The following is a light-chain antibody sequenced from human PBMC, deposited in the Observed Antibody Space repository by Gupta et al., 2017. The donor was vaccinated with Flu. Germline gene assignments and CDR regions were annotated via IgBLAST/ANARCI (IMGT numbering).Light chain of an antibody. CDR2: GAS. CDR1: QSVGSSY. V-gene: IGKV3-20*01. CDR3: QHYAGSPWT. Sequence: EIVLTQSPGTLSLSPRERATLSCRASQSVGSSYLAWYQQKPGQAPRLLIYGASSRATGIPDRFSGSGSGTDFTLTISRLDPEDFAVYYCQHYAGSPWTFGQGTKVEIK. J-gene: IGKJ1*01.